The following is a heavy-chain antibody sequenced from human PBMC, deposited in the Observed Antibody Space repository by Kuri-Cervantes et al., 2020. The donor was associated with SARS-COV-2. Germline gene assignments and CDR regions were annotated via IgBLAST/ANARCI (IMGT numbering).Heavy chain of an antibody. CDR2: IKQDGSEK. CDR3: ARGVRSIAAHHAFDI. V-gene: IGHV3-7*01. CDR1: GFTLSSYW. D-gene: IGHD6-6*01. J-gene: IGHJ3*02. Sequence: GESLKISCAASGFTLSSYWMSWVRQAPGKGLEWVANIKQDGSEKYYVDSVKGRFTISRDNAKNSLYLQMNSLRAEDTAVYYCARGVRSIAAHHAFDIWGQGTMVTVSS.